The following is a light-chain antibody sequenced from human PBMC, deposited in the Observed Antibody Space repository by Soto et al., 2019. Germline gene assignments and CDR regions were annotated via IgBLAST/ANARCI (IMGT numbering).Light chain of an antibody. CDR1: QSISSW. V-gene: IGKV1-5*01. CDR2: DAS. Sequence: DIQMTQSPSTLSASVGDRVTITCRASQSISSWLAWYQQKPGKAPKLLIYDASSLGSGVPSRFSGSESGTEFTLTISSLQPDDFAAYYCQQYNGFSSWTFGQGTKVDIK. J-gene: IGKJ1*01. CDR3: QQYNGFSSWT.